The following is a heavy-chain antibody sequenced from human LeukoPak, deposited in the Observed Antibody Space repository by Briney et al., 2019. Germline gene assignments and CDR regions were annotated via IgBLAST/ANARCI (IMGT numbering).Heavy chain of an antibody. CDR2: IYSSGST. J-gene: IGHJ1*01. CDR3: ASRSTYYYDSSGYYLQYFQH. Sequence: SETLSLTCTVSGGSISSGGYHWSWIRQHPGKGLEWIGYIYSSGSTYYNPSLKSRVTISGDTSKNQFSLKLSSVTAADTAVYYCASRSTYYYDSSGYYLQYFQHWGQGTLVTVSS. V-gene: IGHV4-31*03. D-gene: IGHD3-22*01. CDR1: GGSISSGGYH.